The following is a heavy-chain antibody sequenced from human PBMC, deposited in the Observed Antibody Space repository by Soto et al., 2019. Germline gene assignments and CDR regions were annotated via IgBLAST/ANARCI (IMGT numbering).Heavy chain of an antibody. CDR3: AREDDGGDREYYGLDV. V-gene: IGHV4-30-4*08. D-gene: IGHD3-16*01. J-gene: IGHJ6*02. CDR2: VHYSGSI. Sequence: WTWIRQSPGKGLEWIGYVHYSGSIMYNPSFKSRVTISVDTSKNQFSLHLSSVTAADTAVYFCAREDDGGDREYYGLDVWGQGTTVTVSS.